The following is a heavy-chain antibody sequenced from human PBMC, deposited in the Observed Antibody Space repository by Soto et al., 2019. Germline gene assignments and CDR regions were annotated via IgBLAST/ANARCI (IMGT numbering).Heavy chain of an antibody. CDR2: IYYSGIT. Sequence: SETLSVTCTVSGGSISSYYWSWIRQPPGKGLEWIGYIYYSGITDYNPSLKSRVTISVDTSKSQFSLKLSSVTAADTAVYYCARGGGVYYFDYWGQGTLVTVS. J-gene: IGHJ4*02. CDR1: GGSISSYY. D-gene: IGHD2-8*02. V-gene: IGHV4-59*01. CDR3: ARGGGVYYFDY.